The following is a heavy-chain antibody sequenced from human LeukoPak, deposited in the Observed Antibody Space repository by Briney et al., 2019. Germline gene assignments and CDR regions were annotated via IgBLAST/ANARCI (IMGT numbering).Heavy chain of an antibody. CDR1: GGSISSSPYD. J-gene: IGHJ4*02. V-gene: IGHV4-39*01. D-gene: IGHD6-19*01. Sequence: PSETLSLTCTVAGGSISSSPYDWGWLRQPPGKGLQWFGNIYYSGSTYSHPSPKTRGTISVDTSKNQFSLMQTSVTAADAAVYYCARHASVDGNWPRPLDYWGQGSLVTVSS. CDR3: ARHASVDGNWPRPLDY. CDR2: IYYSGST.